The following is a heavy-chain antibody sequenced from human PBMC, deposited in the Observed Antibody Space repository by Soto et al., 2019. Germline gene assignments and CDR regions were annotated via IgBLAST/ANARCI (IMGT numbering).Heavy chain of an antibody. V-gene: IGHV3-7*04. Sequence: GGSLRLSCAASGLTFSNYWMSWVRQAPGKGLEWVANIKGDGSGKSYGDSVKGRFTISRDNAKNSLYLHMNSLRDEDTAVYFWAREFVLGLNSAFDMWGRGTLLTVSS. CDR1: GLTFSNYW. CDR3: AREFVLGLNSAFDM. CDR2: IKGDGSGK. J-gene: IGHJ4*03. D-gene: IGHD3-9*01.